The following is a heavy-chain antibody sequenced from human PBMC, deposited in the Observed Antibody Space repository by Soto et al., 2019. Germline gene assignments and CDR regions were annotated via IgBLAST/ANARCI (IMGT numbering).Heavy chain of an antibody. D-gene: IGHD2-2*01. V-gene: IGHV1-3*01. CDR1: GYTFTTYA. CDR2: INAGNGNT. J-gene: IGHJ6*03. CDR3: ATSRDYCSSTSGYEGYYYYMDV. Sequence: GASVKVSCKASGYTFTTYAMHWVRQAPGQRFEWMGWINAGNGNTQYSQKFQGRVTITRDTSASTAYMELSSLRSEDTAVYYCATSRDYCSSTSGYEGYYYYMDVWGKGTTVTVSS.